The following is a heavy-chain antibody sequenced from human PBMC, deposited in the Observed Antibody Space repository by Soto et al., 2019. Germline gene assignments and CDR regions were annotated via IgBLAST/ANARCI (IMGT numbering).Heavy chain of an antibody. Sequence: EVQLVESGGGLVQPGGSLRLSCAASGFTFSSYSMNWVRQAPGKGLEWVSYISSSSSTIYYADSVKGRFTISRDNAKNSLYLQMNSLRAEDTAVYYCARYCSSPSWLRGMDVWGQGTTVTVSS. CDR3: ARYCSSPSWLRGMDV. J-gene: IGHJ6*02. V-gene: IGHV3-48*01. CDR1: GFTFSSYS. D-gene: IGHD2-2*01. CDR2: ISSSSSTI.